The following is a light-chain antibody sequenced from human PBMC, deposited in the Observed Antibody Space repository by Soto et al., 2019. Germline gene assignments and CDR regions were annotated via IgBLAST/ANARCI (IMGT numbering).Light chain of an antibody. CDR2: DSI. J-gene: IGKJ4*02. Sequence: MSQSPATLSASPGDRVTLSCRASQNIHSHMSWFLQNPGQTPRLLIYDSIIRAPDVPARFSGSWSGTDFTLTITSLQSEDVAVYYCQQYDACPLTFGRGTKVEIK. CDR1: QNIHSH. CDR3: QQYDACPLT. V-gene: IGKV3-15*01.